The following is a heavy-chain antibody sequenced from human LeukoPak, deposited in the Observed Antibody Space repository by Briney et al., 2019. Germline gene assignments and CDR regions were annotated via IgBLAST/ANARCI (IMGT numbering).Heavy chain of an antibody. V-gene: IGHV3-30-3*01. J-gene: IGHJ4*02. CDR2: ISYDGSNK. CDR3: ARDQRYTGRGSYYRTFDY. D-gene: IGHD1-26*01. CDR1: GFTFSSYA. Sequence: PGGSLRLSCAASGFTFSSYAMHWVRQAPGKGLEWVAVISYDGSNKYYADSVKGRFTISRDNSKNTLYLQMNSLRAEDTAVYYCARDQRYTGRGSYYRTFDYWGQGTLVTVSS.